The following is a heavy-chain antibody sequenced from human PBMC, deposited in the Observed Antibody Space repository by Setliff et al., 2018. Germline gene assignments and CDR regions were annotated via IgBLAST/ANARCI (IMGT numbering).Heavy chain of an antibody. CDR1: GYTFTSYG. V-gene: IGHV1-18*01. J-gene: IGHJ6*02. CDR3: SRFGLYYEAVYGGGDYYYYGMGV. CDR2: ISGYNGNT. D-gene: IGHD3-16*01. Sequence: ASVKVSCKASGYTFTSYGFSWVRQAPGQGLEWMGWISGYNGNTNYAQKVQGRVTMTTDTSTGTIYMELRSLRADDTAVYYCSRFGLYYEAVYGGGDYYYYGMGVWGQGTTVTVSS.